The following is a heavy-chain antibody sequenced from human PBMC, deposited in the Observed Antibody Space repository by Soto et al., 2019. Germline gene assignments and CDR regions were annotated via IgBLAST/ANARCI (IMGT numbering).Heavy chain of an antibody. V-gene: IGHV1-18*01. CDR1: GYTFTSYG. Sequence: ASVKVSCTASGYTFTSYGISWVRQAPGQGLEWMGWISAYNGNTNYAQKLQGRVTMTTDTSTSTAYMELRSLRSDDTAVYYCARIIGDYGDYAAIDYWGQGTLVTVSS. D-gene: IGHD4-17*01. CDR2: ISAYNGNT. CDR3: ARIIGDYGDYAAIDY. J-gene: IGHJ4*02.